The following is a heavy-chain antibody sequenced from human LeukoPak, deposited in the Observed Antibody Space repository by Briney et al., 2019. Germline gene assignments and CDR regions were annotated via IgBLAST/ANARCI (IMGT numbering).Heavy chain of an antibody. Sequence: GGSLRLSCAASGFTVSSNYMSWVRQAPGKGLEWVSVIYSGGITYYADSVKGRFTISRDNSKNTLYPQMNSLRAEDTAVYYCARETSRARVEMATGSFDYWGQGTLVTVSS. CDR1: GFTVSSNY. D-gene: IGHD5-24*01. CDR3: ARETSRARVEMATGSFDY. V-gene: IGHV3-53*01. CDR2: IYSGGIT. J-gene: IGHJ4*02.